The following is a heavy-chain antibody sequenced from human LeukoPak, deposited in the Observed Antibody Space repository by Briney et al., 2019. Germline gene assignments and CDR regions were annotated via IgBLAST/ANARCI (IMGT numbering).Heavy chain of an antibody. CDR2: INPNSGAT. CDR3: ARGEVDSSGWDCFHF. J-gene: IGHJ4*02. Sequence: ASVKVSCKASGYTFTGYYMHWVRRAPGQGLEWMGWINPNSGATNYPQKFQGRVTMTGDTSISTAYMELSGLRSDDTAVYYCARGEVDSSGWDCFHFWGQGTLVTVSS. V-gene: IGHV1-2*02. CDR1: GYTFTGYY. D-gene: IGHD6-19*01.